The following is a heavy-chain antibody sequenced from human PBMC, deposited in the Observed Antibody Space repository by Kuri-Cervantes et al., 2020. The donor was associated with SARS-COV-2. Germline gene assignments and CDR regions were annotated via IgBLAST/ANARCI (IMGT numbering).Heavy chain of an antibody. CDR2: IYPGDSDT. D-gene: IGHD3-10*01. Sequence: KVSCKGSGYSFSNFWIARVRQMPGKGLEWMGIIYPGDSDTRYSPSFQGQVTISADKSISTAYLQWASLKASDTAMYYCAIPRRDYGSGSRYGGFDYWGQGTLVTVSS. J-gene: IGHJ4*02. CDR1: GYSFSNFW. CDR3: AIPRRDYGSGSRYGGFDY. V-gene: IGHV5-51*01.